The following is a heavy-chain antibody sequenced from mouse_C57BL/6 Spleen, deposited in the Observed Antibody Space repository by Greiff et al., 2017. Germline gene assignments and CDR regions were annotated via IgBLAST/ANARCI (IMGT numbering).Heavy chain of an antibody. V-gene: IGHV1-26*01. CDR3: ARRVGSSFSY. Sequence: SGYTFTDYYMNWVKQSHGKSLEWIGDINPNNGGTSYNQKFKGKATLTVDKSSSTAYMELRSLTSEDSAVYYCARRVGSSFSYWGQGTTLTVSS. CDR1: GYTFTDYY. J-gene: IGHJ2*01. CDR2: INPNNGGT. D-gene: IGHD1-1*01.